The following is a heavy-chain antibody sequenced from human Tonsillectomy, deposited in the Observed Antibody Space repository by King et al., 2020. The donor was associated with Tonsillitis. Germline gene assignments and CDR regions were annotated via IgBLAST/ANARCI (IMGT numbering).Heavy chain of an antibody. J-gene: IGHJ6*03. CDR3: AKDKLHGSGNLPWFYHYYMDV. Sequence: VQLVESGGGVVQPGRSLRLSCIVSGFTFSRYGIHWVRQAPGKGLEWVAVISYDGNKKYYADSGKGRFTISRDNSKNTLYLQMNSLRAEDTAVYYCAKDKLHGSGNLPWFYHYYMDVWGKGTTVTVSS. CDR2: ISYDGNKK. V-gene: IGHV3-30*18. D-gene: IGHD3-10*01. CDR1: GFTFSRYG.